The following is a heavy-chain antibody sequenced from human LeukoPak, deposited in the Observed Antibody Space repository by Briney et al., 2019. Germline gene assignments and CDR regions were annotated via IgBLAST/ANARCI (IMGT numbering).Heavy chain of an antibody. CDR3: AREFNDAFDI. J-gene: IGHJ3*02. CDR1: GGSISRHY. Sequence: SETLSLTCTVSGGSISRHYWNWIRQPPGKGLEWIGYIYYSGSTKYNPSLKSRLTISVDTSKNQFSLKLASVTAADTAVYYCAREFNDAFDIWGQGTMVTVSS. CDR2: IYYSGST. V-gene: IGHV4-59*11.